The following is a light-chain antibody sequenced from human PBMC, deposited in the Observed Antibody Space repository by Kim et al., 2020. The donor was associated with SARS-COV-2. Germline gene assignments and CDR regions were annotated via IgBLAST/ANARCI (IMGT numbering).Light chain of an antibody. CDR2: GAS. J-gene: IGKJ4*01. CDR1: QSVSSSY. V-gene: IGKV3-20*01. CDR3: QQYDSSALT. Sequence: SPGERATPSCRASQSVSSSYLAWYQQKPGQAPRLLIYGASSRATGIPDRISGSGSGKDFTLTISRLEPEDFAVYYCQQYDSSALTFGGGTKVDIK.